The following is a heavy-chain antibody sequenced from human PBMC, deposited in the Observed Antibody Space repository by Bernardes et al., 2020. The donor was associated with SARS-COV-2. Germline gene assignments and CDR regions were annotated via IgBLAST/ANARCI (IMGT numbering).Heavy chain of an antibody. J-gene: IGHJ3*02. CDR1: GYTLTELS. Sequence: ASVKVSCKVSGYTLTELSMHWVRQAPGKGLEWMGSFDPEDGEAVYAQKFLGRVTMTADTSTYTSYMELSSLRSDDTAVYYCTTSLSLTVVVYAFDIWGQGTTVIVSS. V-gene: IGHV1-24*01. CDR2: FDPEDGEA. CDR3: TTSLSLTVVVYAFDI. D-gene: IGHD3-22*01.